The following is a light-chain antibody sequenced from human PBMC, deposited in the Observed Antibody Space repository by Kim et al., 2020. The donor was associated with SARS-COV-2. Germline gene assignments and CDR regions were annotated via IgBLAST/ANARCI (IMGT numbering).Light chain of an antibody. CDR2: SKY. Sequence: SSELTQDPAVSVALGQTVRLTCQGDSLRNYYATWYQQRPGQAPTLVLYSKYERPSGIPDRFSGSASGNTASLTITGAQAADEGDYYCISRHSNGDHVVFGGGTQLTVL. CDR1: SLRNYY. J-gene: IGLJ3*02. CDR3: ISRHSNGDHVV. V-gene: IGLV3-19*01.